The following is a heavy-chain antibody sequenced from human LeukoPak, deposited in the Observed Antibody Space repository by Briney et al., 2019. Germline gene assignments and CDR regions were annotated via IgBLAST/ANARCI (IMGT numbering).Heavy chain of an antibody. Sequence: NTSETLSLTCTVSGGSISSYYWSWIRQPPGKGLEWIGYIYYSGSTNYNPSLKSRVTISVDTSKNQFSLKLSSVTAADTAVYYCARHLGPGYYGMDVWGQGTTVTVSS. D-gene: IGHD7-27*01. CDR3: ARHLGPGYYGMDV. V-gene: IGHV4-59*08. CDR1: GGSISSYY. CDR2: IYYSGST. J-gene: IGHJ6*02.